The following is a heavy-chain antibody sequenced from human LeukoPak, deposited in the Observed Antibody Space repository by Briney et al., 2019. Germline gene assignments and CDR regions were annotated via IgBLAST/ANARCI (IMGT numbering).Heavy chain of an antibody. CDR1: GFTVTSHY. CDR2: ISGSGEST. CDR3: AKDPPGTLDY. Sequence: GGSLRLSCVVSGFTVTSHYMSWVRQAPGKGLEWVSGISGSGESTYYAASVKGRFTISRGNSKNTLYLQMDSLRVEDTAVYYCAKDPPGTLDYWGQGTLVTVSS. D-gene: IGHD1-7*01. J-gene: IGHJ4*02. V-gene: IGHV3-23*01.